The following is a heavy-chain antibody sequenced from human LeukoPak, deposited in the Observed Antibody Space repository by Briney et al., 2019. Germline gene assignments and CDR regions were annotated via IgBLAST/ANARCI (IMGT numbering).Heavy chain of an antibody. V-gene: IGHV4-39*01. CDR1: GGSVSSSSYY. CDR2: IYYSGTT. CDR3: ARHSQYSYGLLYFFDF. J-gene: IGHJ4*02. D-gene: IGHD5-18*01. Sequence: GSLRLSCTVSGGSVSSSSYYWGWIRQPPGKGLEWIGSIYYSGTTYYNPSLKSRVTISVDTSKNQFSLKLRSVTAADTAVYYCARHSQYSYGLLYFFDFWGQGTLVTVSS.